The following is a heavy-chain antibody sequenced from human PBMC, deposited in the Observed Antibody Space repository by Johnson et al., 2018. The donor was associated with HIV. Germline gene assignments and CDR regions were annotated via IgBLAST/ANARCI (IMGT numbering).Heavy chain of an antibody. V-gene: IGHV3-30-3*02. CDR3: AKSIAAAGTNAFDI. D-gene: IGHD6-13*01. CDR1: GFTSTNCA. Sequence: QVQLVESGGGVVQPGRSLRLSCAASGFTSTNCARHWVRQAPGISYDGSNNYYADCVKGRFTVSRDNSKNTLFLQMNSLRAEDTAVYWCAKSIAAAGTNAFDIWGQGTMVTVSS. J-gene: IGHJ3*02. CDR2: ISYDGSNN.